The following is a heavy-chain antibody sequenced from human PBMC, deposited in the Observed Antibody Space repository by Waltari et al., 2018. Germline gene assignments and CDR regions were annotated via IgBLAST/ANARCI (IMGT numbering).Heavy chain of an antibody. Sequence: EVLLVQSGAEVKKPGASLTISCKGSGYIFPNYWIGWVRQRPGKGRGGMWIVYPGDSDTRYSPSFQGQVTSSADKSISTAYLQWSSLEASDTAMYYCARHGSIGARQNWFDPWGQGTLVTVSS. V-gene: IGHV5-51*03. CDR1: GYIFPNYW. D-gene: IGHD6-6*01. J-gene: IGHJ5*02. CDR2: VYPGDSDT. CDR3: ARHGSIGARQNWFDP.